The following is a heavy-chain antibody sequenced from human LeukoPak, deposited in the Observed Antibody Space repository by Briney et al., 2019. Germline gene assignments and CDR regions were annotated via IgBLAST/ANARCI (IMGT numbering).Heavy chain of an antibody. CDR1: GFSVSSTY. CDR2: IYTSGST. CDR3: TRDRAGTQSWVEFDL. J-gene: IGHJ5*02. D-gene: IGHD3-10*01. Sequence: GGSLRLSCAASGFSVSSTYMSWVRQAPGKGLEWVSLIYTSGSTFYADSVMGRFAISRDNSKNTLFLQMNSLRAEDSAVYYCTRDRAGTQSWVEFDLWGQGTLVTVSS. V-gene: IGHV3-66*03.